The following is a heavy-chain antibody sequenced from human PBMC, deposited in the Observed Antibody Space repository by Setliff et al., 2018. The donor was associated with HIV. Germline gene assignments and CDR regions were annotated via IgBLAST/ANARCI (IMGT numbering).Heavy chain of an antibody. J-gene: IGHJ5*02. D-gene: IGHD2-21*01. V-gene: IGHV3-48*04. CDR1: GGSISSHF. CDR2: ISSSSSTI. CDR3: ARDSPPAYIWTNWFDP. Sequence: ETLSLTCTVSGGSISSHFWSWIRQAPGKGLEWVSYISSSSSTIYYADSVKGRFTISRDNAKNSLYLQMNSLRAEDTAVYYCARDSPPAYIWTNWFDPWGQGTLVTVSS.